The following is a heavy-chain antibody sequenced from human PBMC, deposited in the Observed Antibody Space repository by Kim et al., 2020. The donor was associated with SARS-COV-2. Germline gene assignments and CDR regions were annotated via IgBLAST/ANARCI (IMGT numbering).Heavy chain of an antibody. V-gene: IGHV3-30*04. CDR2: ISYDGSNK. CDR3: ARGGFEYVH. D-gene: IGHD3-10*02. J-gene: IGHJ4*02. Sequence: GGSLRLSCAASGFTFSSYAMHWVRQAPGKGLEWVAVISYDGSNKYYADSVKGRFTISRDNSKNTLYLQMNSLRAEDTAVYYCARGGFEYVHWGQGTLVTV. CDR1: GFTFSSYA.